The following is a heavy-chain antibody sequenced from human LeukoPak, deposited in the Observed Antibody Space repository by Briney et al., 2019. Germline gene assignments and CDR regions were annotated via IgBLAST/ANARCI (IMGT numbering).Heavy chain of an antibody. CDR1: GFTLSSYS. V-gene: IGHV3-21*01. J-gene: IGHJ3*02. D-gene: IGHD1-26*01. Sequence: GGSLRLSCAASGFTLSSYSMNWVRQAPGKGLEWVSSISSSSSYIYYADSVKGRFTISRDNAKNSLYLQMNSLRAEDTAVYYCARDISGSYYVTDAFDIWGQGTMVTVSS. CDR3: ARDISGSYYVTDAFDI. CDR2: ISSSSSYI.